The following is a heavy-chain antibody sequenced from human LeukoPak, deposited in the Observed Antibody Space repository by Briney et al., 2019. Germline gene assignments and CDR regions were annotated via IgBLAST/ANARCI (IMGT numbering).Heavy chain of an antibody. CDR1: GYTFTGYY. J-gene: IGHJ5*02. CDR3: ARARKGTAGTRNWFDP. V-gene: IGHV1-2*02. CDR2: INPNSGGT. Sequence: GASVKVSCKASGYTFTGYYMHWVRQAPGQGLEWMGWINPNSGGTNYAQKFQGRVTMTRDTSISTAYMELSRLRSDDTAVYYCARARKGTAGTRNWFDPWGQGTLVTVSS. D-gene: IGHD6-13*01.